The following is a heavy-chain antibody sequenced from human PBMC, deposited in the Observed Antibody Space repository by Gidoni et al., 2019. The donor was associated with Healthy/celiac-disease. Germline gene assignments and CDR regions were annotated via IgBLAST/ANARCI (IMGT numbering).Heavy chain of an antibody. CDR2: IYPGDSDT. D-gene: IGHD2-2*01. CDR3: ARHASPLGGYLNYYYYYGMDV. Sequence: EVQLVQSGAEVKKPGESLKISCKGSGYSFTSYWIGWVRQMPGKGLEWMGIIYPGDSDTRYSPSFQGQVTISADKSISTAYLQWSSLKASDTAMYYCARHASPLGGYLNYYYYYGMDVWGQGTTVTVSS. CDR1: GYSFTSYW. J-gene: IGHJ6*02. V-gene: IGHV5-51*01.